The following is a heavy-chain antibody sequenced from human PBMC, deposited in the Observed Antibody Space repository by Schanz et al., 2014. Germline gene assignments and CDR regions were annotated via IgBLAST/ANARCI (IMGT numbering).Heavy chain of an antibody. J-gene: IGHJ4*02. CDR1: RFTVSSNH. V-gene: IGHV3-66*01. CDR3: ARVHHYDPSGWGYFDY. Sequence: VQLVESGGGVVQPGRSLRLSCAVSRFTVSSNHMSWVRQAPGKGLEWVSVIYSGIGAYYADSVKDRFTVSRDNSKNTVYLQMNRLRAEDTAVYYCARVHHYDPSGWGYFDYWGQGALVTVSS. CDR2: IYSGIGA. D-gene: IGHD3-22*01.